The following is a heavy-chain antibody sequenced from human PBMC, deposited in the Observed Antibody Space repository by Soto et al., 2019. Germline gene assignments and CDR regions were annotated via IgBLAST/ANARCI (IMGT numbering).Heavy chain of an antibody. V-gene: IGHV1-18*04. J-gene: IGHJ6*02. CDR1: GYTFNNHG. Sequence: QVQLVQSGAEVKRPGASVRVSCKASGYTFNNHGISWVRQAPGQGLEWLGWITINTGNTNFARKFQGRATLTTDTATRTAYMDLTNLRSDDSAVYFCASRGILGGMDVWGQGTTVIVSS. D-gene: IGHD3-16*01. CDR3: ASRGILGGMDV. CDR2: ITINTGNT.